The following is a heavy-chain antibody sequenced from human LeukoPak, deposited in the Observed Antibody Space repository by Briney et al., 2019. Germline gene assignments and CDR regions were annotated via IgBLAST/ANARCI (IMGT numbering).Heavy chain of an antibody. Sequence: SVKVSCKASGFSFTNSAVQWVRQARGQGLEWIGWIVVGSGNTIYVQKFQERVTITRDMSTSTAYMELSSLRSEVTAVYYCAAGYIGGAMVTNAFDIWGQGTMVTVSS. CDR2: IVVGSGNT. D-gene: IGHD5-18*01. CDR1: GFSFTNSA. CDR3: AAGYIGGAMVTNAFDI. J-gene: IGHJ3*02. V-gene: IGHV1-58*01.